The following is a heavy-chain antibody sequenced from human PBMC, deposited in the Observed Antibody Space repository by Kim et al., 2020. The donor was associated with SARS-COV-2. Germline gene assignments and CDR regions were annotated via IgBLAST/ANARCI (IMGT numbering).Heavy chain of an antibody. CDR3: AKDPAFDY. Sequence: GGSLRLSCAASGFTFSSYGMHWVRQAPGKGLEWVAVISYDGSNKYYADSVKGRFTISRDNSKNTLYLQMNSLRAEDTAVYYCAKDPAFDYWGQGTLVTVSS. CDR2: ISYDGSNK. CDR1: GFTFSSYG. V-gene: IGHV3-30*18. J-gene: IGHJ4*02.